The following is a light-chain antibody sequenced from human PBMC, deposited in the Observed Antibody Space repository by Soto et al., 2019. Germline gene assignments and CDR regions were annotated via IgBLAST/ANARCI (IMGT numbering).Light chain of an antibody. J-gene: IGKJ1*01. CDR2: KAS. Sequence: DVQLTQSPSTLSASVGDRVTITCRASQSVSSWLAWYQAKPGKAPNLLIYKASTLESGVPSRFSGSGSGTEFTLTISSLQPDDFATYYCQQYRSYSWTFGQGTNVEI. CDR3: QQYRSYSWT. CDR1: QSVSSW. V-gene: IGKV1-5*03.